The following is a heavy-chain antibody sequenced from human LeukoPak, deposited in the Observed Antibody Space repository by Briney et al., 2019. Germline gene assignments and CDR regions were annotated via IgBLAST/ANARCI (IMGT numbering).Heavy chain of an antibody. CDR1: GFTFSSFE. CDR3: ARDRSYGSFNY. J-gene: IGHJ4*02. V-gene: IGHV3-48*03. CDR2: ISSSGSTI. D-gene: IGHD5-18*01. Sequence: WGSLTLSCAASGFTFSSFEMNWVRQAPAQGLELVSYISSSGSTIYYADSVKGRFTISRDNAKNSLYLQMSSLRAEDTAVYYCARDRSYGSFNYWGQGTLVTVSS.